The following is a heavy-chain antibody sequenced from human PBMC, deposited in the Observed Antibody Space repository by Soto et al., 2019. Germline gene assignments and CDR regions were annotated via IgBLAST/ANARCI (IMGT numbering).Heavy chain of an antibody. V-gene: IGHV4-61*08. CDR1: GGSISSGGYY. J-gene: IGHJ4*02. Sequence: PSATLSLTCTVSGGSISSGGYYWSWIRQHPGKGLEWIGYIYYSGRTYYNPSLKSRVTISVDTSKNQFSLKLSSVTAADTAVYYCARGHLGITTTGTWYDFDYWGQGTLVTVSS. CDR3: ARGHLGITTTGTWYDFDY. CDR2: IYYSGRT. D-gene: IGHD2-15*01.